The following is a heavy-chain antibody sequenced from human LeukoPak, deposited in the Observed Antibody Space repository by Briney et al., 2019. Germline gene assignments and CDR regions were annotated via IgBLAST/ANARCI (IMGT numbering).Heavy chain of an antibody. V-gene: IGHV3-30*18. CDR1: GFTFSSYG. Sequence: PGGSLRLSCAASGFTFSSYGMHWVRRAPGKGLEWVAVISYDGSNKYYADSVKGRFTISRDNSKNTLYLQMNSLRAEDTAVYYCAKGLRYSDNWGQGTLVTVSS. CDR3: AKGLRYSDN. J-gene: IGHJ4*02. D-gene: IGHD3-9*01. CDR2: ISYDGSNK.